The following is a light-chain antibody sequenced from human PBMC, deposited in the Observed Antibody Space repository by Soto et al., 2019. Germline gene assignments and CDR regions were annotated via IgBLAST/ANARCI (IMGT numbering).Light chain of an antibody. Sequence: QSALTQPRSVSGSPGQSVSISCTGTSSDVGGYNYVSWYQQHPGKAPKLIIYDVTKRPSGVPDRFSASKSGDTASLTISGLQAEDEADYYCCSYAGSYTYVIFGGGTKVTVL. J-gene: IGLJ2*01. CDR1: SSDVGGYNY. CDR2: DVT. V-gene: IGLV2-11*01. CDR3: CSYAGSYTYVI.